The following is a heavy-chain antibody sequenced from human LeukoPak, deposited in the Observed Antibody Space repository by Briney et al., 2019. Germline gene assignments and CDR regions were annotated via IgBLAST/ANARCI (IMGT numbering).Heavy chain of an antibody. Sequence: GGSLRLSCAASGFTFSTYAMNWVRQAPGKGLEWVSAISGSGDRTYYADSVKGRFTISRDKSKNTLYLQMNSLRAEDTAVYYCANRDWNDSGPFDYWGQGTLVTVSS. V-gene: IGHV3-23*01. CDR3: ANRDWNDSGPFDY. CDR2: ISGSGDRT. CDR1: GFTFSTYA. J-gene: IGHJ4*02. D-gene: IGHD1-1*01.